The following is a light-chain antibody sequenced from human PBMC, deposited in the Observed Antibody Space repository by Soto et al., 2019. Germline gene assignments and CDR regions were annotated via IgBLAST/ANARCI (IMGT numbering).Light chain of an antibody. CDR1: QSISSW. J-gene: IGKJ1*01. V-gene: IGKV1-5*01. Sequence: DIQMTQSPSTLSASVGDRVTITCRASQSISSWLAWYQQKPGKAHKLXIYDAYSLESGVQSRFSGSGSGTEFTLTIRSLQPDDFATYYCKQSYSTPRTFGQGTKVDIK. CDR3: KQSYSTPRT. CDR2: DAY.